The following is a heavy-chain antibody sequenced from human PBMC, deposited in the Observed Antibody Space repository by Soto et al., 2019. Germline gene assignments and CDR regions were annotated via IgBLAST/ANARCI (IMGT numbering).Heavy chain of an antibody. CDR2: ISASDGKT. CDR3: ARDAGVFWTSSCFDL. Sequence: WVQQSTIIGLVLMGWISASDGKTTYAEKFQGRVTLTTDTSTSTAYMELRSLRSDETAIYHCARDAGVFWTSSCFDLWRNGSPVTVSS. V-gene: IGHV1-18*01. D-gene: IGHD3-3*01. J-gene: IGHJ5*02.